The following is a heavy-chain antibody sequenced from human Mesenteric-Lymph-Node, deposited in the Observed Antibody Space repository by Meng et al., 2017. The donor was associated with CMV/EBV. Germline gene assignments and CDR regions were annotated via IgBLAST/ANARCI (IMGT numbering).Heavy chain of an antibody. CDR1: GFTFSSYS. CDR2: ISSSSSTI. J-gene: IGHJ3*02. D-gene: IGHD2-2*01. Sequence: LSLTCAASGFTFSSYSMNWVRQAPGKGLEWVSYISSSSSTIYYADSVKGRFTISRDNAKNSLYLQMNSLRAEDTAVYYCARTLGYCSSTSCPDAFDIWGQGTMVTVSS. V-gene: IGHV3-48*04. CDR3: ARTLGYCSSTSCPDAFDI.